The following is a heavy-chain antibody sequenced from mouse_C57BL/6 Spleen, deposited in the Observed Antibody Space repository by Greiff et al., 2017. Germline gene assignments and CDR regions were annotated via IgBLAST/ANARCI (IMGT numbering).Heavy chain of an antibody. V-gene: IGHV1-64*01. CDR2: IHPNSGST. CDR3: ARRDVNLDY. Sequence: VQLLQPGAELVKPWASVKFSCTASGYTFTSYCVHWVKQSPGQGLEWIGMIHPNSGSTNYTEKFKSKTTLTEDTTSSTSYMQLSSLTSEDSAVYYCARRDVNLDYWGQGTTLTVSS. CDR1: GYTFTSYC. J-gene: IGHJ2*01. D-gene: IGHD3-3*01.